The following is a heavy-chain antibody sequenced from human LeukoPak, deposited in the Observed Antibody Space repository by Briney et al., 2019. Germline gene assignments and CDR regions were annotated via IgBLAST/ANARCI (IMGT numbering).Heavy chain of an antibody. D-gene: IGHD3-9*01. J-gene: IGHJ4*02. CDR1: GFTFSSYG. Sequence: GGSLRLSCAASGFTFSSYGMHWVRQAPGKGLEWVAVIWYDRSNKYYADSVKGRFTISRDNSKNTLYLQMNSLRAEDTAVYYCARGSFDWLLYDLDYWGQGTLVTVSS. V-gene: IGHV3-33*01. CDR2: IWYDRSNK. CDR3: ARGSFDWLLYDLDY.